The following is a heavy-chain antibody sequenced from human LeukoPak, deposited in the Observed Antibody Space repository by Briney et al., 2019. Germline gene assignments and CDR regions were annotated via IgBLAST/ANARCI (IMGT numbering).Heavy chain of an antibody. CDR1: GFTFGDYS. CDR3: TRDHDFWSGPFDV. D-gene: IGHD3-3*01. CDR2: IRRKGYGGTT. J-gene: IGHJ6*04. Sequence: GGSLRLSCTASGFTFGDYSLSWARQAPEKGLEWVGFIRRKGYGGTTEYAPSVKGRFIISRDDSKSTAYLQMNSLKTEDTAVYYCTRDHDFWSGPFDVWGKGTTVTVSS. V-gene: IGHV3-49*04.